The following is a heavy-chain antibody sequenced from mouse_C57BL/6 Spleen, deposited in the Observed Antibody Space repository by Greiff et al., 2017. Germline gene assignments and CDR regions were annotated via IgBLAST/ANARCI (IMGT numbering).Heavy chain of an antibody. CDR2: IWSDGST. CDR3: SRGDYDYAMDY. CDR1: GFSLTSYG. V-gene: IGHV2-6*03. J-gene: IGHJ4*01. D-gene: IGHD1-1*01. Sequence: VKLVESGPGLVAPSQSLSITCTVSGFSLTSYGVHWVRQPPGKGLEWLVVIWSDGSTNYNSALKSRLSISKDNSKSQVFVKMNSLQTDDTAMYYCSRGDYDYAMDYWGQGTSVTVSS.